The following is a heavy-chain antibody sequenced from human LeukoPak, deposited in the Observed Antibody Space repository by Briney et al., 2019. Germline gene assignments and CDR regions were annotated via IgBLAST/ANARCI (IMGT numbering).Heavy chain of an antibody. CDR3: ARGVSKLDY. Sequence: GGSLRLSCAASGFTFSSYSMNWVRQAPGKGLEWVSYISSSGSTIYYADSVKGRFTISGDNAKNSLYLQMNSLKPEDTAVYYCARGVSKLDYWGQGVLVTVSS. D-gene: IGHD6-13*01. V-gene: IGHV3-48*04. J-gene: IGHJ4*02. CDR1: GFTFSSYS. CDR2: ISSSGSTI.